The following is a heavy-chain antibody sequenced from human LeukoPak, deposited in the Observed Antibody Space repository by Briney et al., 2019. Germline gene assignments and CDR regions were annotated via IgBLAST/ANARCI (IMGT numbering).Heavy chain of an antibody. J-gene: IGHJ4*02. Sequence: GGSLRLSCAASGFTVSSNYMSWDRQAPGKGLEWVSVIYSGGSTYYADSVKGRFTISRDNSKNTLYLQMNSLRAEDTAVYYCAILKMVGGVPLNAPFNYWGQGTLVTVSS. D-gene: IGHD3-10*01. CDR2: IYSGGST. CDR1: GFTVSSNY. V-gene: IGHV3-66*01. CDR3: AILKMVGGVPLNAPFNY.